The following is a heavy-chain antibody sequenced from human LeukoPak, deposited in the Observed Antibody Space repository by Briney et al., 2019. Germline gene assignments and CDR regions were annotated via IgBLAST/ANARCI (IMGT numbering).Heavy chain of an antibody. CDR2: INWNGGST. CDR1: GFSFDFDDYA. V-gene: IGHV3-20*01. J-gene: IGHJ5*02. Sequence: GGSLGLSCTASGFSFDFDDYAMSWVRQVPGKGLEWVSGINWNGGSTGYADSVKGRFTISRDNAKNSLFLQMNSLRAEDTAFYHCARDYRDSSAWYALGAWGQGTLVTVSS. D-gene: IGHD6-19*01. CDR3: ARDYRDSSAWYALGA.